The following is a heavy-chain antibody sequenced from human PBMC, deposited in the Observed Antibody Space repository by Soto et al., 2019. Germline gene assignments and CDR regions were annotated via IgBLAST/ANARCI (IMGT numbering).Heavy chain of an antibody. CDR2: IGGSGGST. V-gene: IGHV3-23*01. CDR1: GFTFSSYA. J-gene: IGHJ4*02. CDR3: AKVLRGGAMPGPDY. D-gene: IGHD3-16*01. Sequence: EVQLLESGGGLVQPGGSLRLSCAASGFTFSSYAMSWVRQAPGKGLEWVSAIGGSGGSTYYADSVKGRFTISRDNSKNTLYLQMNSLRAEDPAVYYCAKVLRGGAMPGPDYWGQGTLVTVSS.